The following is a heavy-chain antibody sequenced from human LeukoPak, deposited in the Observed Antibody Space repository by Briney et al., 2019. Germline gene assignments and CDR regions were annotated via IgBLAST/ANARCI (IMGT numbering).Heavy chain of an antibody. CDR2: INRDGSER. Sequence: PGRSPRLSCAASGFTFSNYWMTWVRQAPGKGLEWVANINRDGSERYYVDSVKGRFTISRDDAKSSLYLQMNSLRAEDTAVYYCARRNAMDVWGQGTTVIVFS. CDR1: GFTFSNYW. V-gene: IGHV3-7*03. J-gene: IGHJ6*02. CDR3: ARRNAMDV.